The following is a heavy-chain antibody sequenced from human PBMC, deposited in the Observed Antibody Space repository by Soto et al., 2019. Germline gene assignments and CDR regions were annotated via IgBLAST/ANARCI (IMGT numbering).Heavy chain of an antibody. J-gene: IGHJ4*02. CDR3: AREEGIAGFDY. Sequence: QVQLVQSGAEVKKPGASVKVSCKASGYTFTSYYMHWVRQAPGQGLEWMGIINPSGGSTSYAQKFQGRVTVTRDTSTSTVYMELSSLRSEDTAVYYCAREEGIAGFDYWGQETLVTVSS. D-gene: IGHD6-13*01. CDR1: GYTFTSYY. V-gene: IGHV1-46*01. CDR2: INPSGGST.